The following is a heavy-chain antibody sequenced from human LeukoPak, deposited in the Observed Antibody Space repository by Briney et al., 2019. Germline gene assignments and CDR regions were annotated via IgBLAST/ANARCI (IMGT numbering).Heavy chain of an antibody. CDR3: AKDYYGSGSHFDY. V-gene: IGHV3-9*01. D-gene: IGHD3-10*01. J-gene: IGHJ4*02. CDR2: ISWNSGSI. Sequence: GGSLRLSCAASGFTFDDYAMHWVRQAPGKGLEWVSGISWNSGSIGYADSVKGRFTISRDNAKNSLYLQMNSLRAEDTALYYCAKDYYGSGSHFDYWGQGTLVTVSS. CDR1: GFTFDDYA.